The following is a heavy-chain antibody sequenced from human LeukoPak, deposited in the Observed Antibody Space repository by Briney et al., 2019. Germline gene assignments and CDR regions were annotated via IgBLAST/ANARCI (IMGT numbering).Heavy chain of an antibody. V-gene: IGHV3-21*04. CDR2: ISSSSSYI. Sequence: GGSLRLSCAASGFTFSSYSMNWVRQAPGKGLEWVSSISSSSSYIYYAHSVKGRFTIARDNSKNTLYLQMNSLRAEDTAVYYCAKDDGWVQYANWGQGTLVTVSS. D-gene: IGHD5-24*01. CDR3: AKDDGWVQYAN. CDR1: GFTFSSYS. J-gene: IGHJ4*02.